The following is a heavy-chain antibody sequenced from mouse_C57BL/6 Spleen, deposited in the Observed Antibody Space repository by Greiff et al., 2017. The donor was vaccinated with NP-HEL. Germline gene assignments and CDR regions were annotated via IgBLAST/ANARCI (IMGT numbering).Heavy chain of an antibody. V-gene: IGHV5-9-1*02. CDR1: GFTFSSYA. CDR3: TRDSNDYTWFAY. D-gene: IGHD2-4*01. Sequence: EVMLVESGEGLVKPGGSLKLSCAASGFTFSSYAMSWVRQTPEKRLEWVAYISSGGDYIYYADTVKGRFTISRDNARNTLYLQMRSLKSEDTSMYYCTRDSNDYTWFAYWGQGTLVTVSA. J-gene: IGHJ3*01. CDR2: ISSGGDYI.